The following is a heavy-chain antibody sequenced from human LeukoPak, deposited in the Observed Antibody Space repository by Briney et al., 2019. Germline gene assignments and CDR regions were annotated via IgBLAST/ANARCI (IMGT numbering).Heavy chain of an antibody. V-gene: IGHV3-48*01. Sequence: PGGSLRLSCAASGFTFSSYSMNWLRQAPGKGLEWVSYISSSSSTIYYADSVKGRFTISRDNAKNSLYLQMNSLRAEDTAVYYCARDSETYYDFWSGYYGSFDYWGQGTLVTVSS. CDR1: GFTFSSYS. D-gene: IGHD3-3*01. J-gene: IGHJ4*02. CDR2: ISSSSSTI. CDR3: ARDSETYYDFWSGYYGSFDY.